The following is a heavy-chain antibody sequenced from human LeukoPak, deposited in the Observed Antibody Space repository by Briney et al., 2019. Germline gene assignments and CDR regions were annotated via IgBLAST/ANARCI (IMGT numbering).Heavy chain of an antibody. CDR3: ARSRRDNYYYYYGMDV. CDR1: GFTFSNYE. CDR2: ISSSGSTI. V-gene: IGHV3-48*03. J-gene: IGHJ6*02. D-gene: IGHD5-24*01. Sequence: GGSLRLSCAASGFTFSNYEMTWVRQAPGKGLEWVSYISSSGSTIYYADSVKGRFTISRDNARNSLYLQMNSLRAEDTAVYYCARSRRDNYYYYYGMDVWGQGTTVTVSS.